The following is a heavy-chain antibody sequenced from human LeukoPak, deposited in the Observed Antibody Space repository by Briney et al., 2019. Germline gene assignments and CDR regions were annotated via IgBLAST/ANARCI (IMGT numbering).Heavy chain of an antibody. D-gene: IGHD5-12*01. V-gene: IGHV4-61*01. CDR3: ARQRNSGYDGGHYGMDV. Sequence: PSETLSLTCTVSGGSISSGSYYWSWIRQPPGKGLEWIGYIYYSGSTNYNPSLRSRVTISVDTSKNQFSLKLSSVTAADTAVYYCARQRNSGYDGGHYGMDVWGQGTTVTVSS. CDR2: IYYSGST. J-gene: IGHJ6*02. CDR1: GGSISSGSYY.